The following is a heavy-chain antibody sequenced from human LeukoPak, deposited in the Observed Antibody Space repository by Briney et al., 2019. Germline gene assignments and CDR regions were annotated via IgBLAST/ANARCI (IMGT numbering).Heavy chain of an antibody. CDR1: GGSISSSSYY. Sequence: SETLSLTCTVSGGSISSSSYYWGWIRQPPGKGLEWIGSIYYSGSTYYNPSLKSRVTISVDTSKNQFSLKLSSVTAADTAVYYCARDQALIFDYWGQGTLVTVSS. V-gene: IGHV4-39*07. CDR3: ARDQALIFDY. J-gene: IGHJ4*02. CDR2: IYYSGST.